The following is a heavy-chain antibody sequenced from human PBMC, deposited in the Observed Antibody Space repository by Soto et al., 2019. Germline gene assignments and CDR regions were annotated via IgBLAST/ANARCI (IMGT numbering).Heavy chain of an antibody. Sequence: QVQLVQSGAEVKKPGASVKVSCKASGYTFTSYGISWVRQAPGQGLEWMGWISAYNGNTNYAQKLQGRVTMTTDTSTSTAYMELRSLRPDDTAVYYCASSIIGYCSVGSCYAYLEIWGQGTMVTVTS. CDR3: ASSIIGYCSVGSCYAYLEI. V-gene: IGHV1-18*01. CDR1: GYTFTSYG. J-gene: IGHJ3*02. D-gene: IGHD2-15*01. CDR2: ISAYNGNT.